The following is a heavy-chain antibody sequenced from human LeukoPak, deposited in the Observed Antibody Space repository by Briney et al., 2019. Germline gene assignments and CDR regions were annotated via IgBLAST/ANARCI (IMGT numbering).Heavy chain of an antibody. CDR2: VSTDGSST. V-gene: IGHV3-74*01. CDR1: GFTFSSYW. CDR3: AKDGARDYDSSGHFDY. D-gene: IGHD3-22*01. Sequence: SGGSLRLSCAVSGFTFSSYWMHWVRQAPGKGLVWVSRVSTDGSSTSYADSVKGRFTISRDNAKNTLCLQMNSLRAEDTAVYYCAKDGARDYDSSGHFDYWGQGTLVTVSS. J-gene: IGHJ4*02.